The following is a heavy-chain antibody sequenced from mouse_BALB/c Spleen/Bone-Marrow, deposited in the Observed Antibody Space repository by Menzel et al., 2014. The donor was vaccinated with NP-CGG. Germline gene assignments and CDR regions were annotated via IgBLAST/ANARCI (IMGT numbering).Heavy chain of an antibody. V-gene: IGHV1S29*02. CDR3: ARGVYYGYDVWFAN. D-gene: IGHD2-2*01. CDR1: GYTFTDYN. Sequence: VQLQQSGPELVKPGASVKISCKASGYTFTDYNMHWVKQTHGKSLEWIGYIYPYNGNTGYNQKFKSKATLTVDNSSSTAYMELRSLTSEDSAVYYCARGVYYGYDVWFANWGQGALVTASA. J-gene: IGHJ3*01. CDR2: IYPYNGNT.